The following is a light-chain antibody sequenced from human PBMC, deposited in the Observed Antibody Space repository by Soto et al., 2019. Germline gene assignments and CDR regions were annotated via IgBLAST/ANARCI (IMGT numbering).Light chain of an antibody. Sequence: DIQMTQSPSSLSASVGDRVTITCRARQGISNFLAWYQQKPGKVPKLLISAASTLQSGVPSRFSGSGSGTDFTLTSTSLQPEDVATYYCQKYSSVITFGQGTRLEI. CDR2: AAS. CDR1: QGISNF. J-gene: IGKJ5*01. CDR3: QKYSSVIT. V-gene: IGKV1-27*01.